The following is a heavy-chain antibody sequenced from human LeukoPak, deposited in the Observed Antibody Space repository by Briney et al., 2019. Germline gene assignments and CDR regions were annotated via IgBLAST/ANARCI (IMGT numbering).Heavy chain of an antibody. CDR3: ARGEHYSNYFDS. CDR2: ISHSGTT. V-gene: IGHV4-34*01. D-gene: IGHD4-11*01. J-gene: IGHJ4*02. Sequence: SETLSLTCAVYGRSLSGYYWNWIRQPPGKGLEWVGEISHSGTTNYNASLKSRVTVSLDTSKNQFSLKLTSVTAADTAVYYCARGEHYSNYFDSWGQGTLVTVSS. CDR1: GRSLSGYY.